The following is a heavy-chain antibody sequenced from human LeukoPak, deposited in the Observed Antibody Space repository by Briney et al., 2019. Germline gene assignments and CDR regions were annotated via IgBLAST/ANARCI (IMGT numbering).Heavy chain of an antibody. CDR1: GTTFGNYW. D-gene: IGHD1-1*01. J-gene: IGHJ4*02. Sequence: GESLKISCKGSGTTFGNYWIGWVRQLPGKGVEGMGIIYPGDPDTKYSPSCQGQVTMSVAKSINTAYLQWGSLKASNTAIYYCARLSTRLLDHWGQGTRVTVSS. V-gene: IGHV5-51*01. CDR2: IYPGDPDT. CDR3: ARLSTRLLDH.